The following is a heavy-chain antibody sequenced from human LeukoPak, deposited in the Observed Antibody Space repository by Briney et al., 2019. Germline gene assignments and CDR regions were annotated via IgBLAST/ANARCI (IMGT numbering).Heavy chain of an antibody. J-gene: IGHJ5*02. Sequence: EASVKVSCKASGYTFTSYAMNWVRQAPGQGLEWMGWININTGNPTYAQGFTGRFVFSLDTSVSTAYLQISSLKAEDTAVYYCARIAVAPRSWFDPWGQGTLVTVSS. CDR1: GYTFTSYA. V-gene: IGHV7-4-1*02. D-gene: IGHD6-19*01. CDR3: ARIAVAPRSWFDP. CDR2: ININTGNP.